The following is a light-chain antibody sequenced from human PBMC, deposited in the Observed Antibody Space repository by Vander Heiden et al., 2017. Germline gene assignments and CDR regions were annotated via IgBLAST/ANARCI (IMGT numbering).Light chain of an antibody. CDR2: GNS. J-gene: IGLJ2*01. Sequence: QSVLTQPPSVSVAPGQTVTISCTGRSSNIGAGYDVHWYQQLPGTAPKLLIYGNSNRPSGVPDRFSGSKSGTSASLAITGLQAEDEADYYCQSYDSSLSGVVLGGGTKLTVL. CDR1: SSNIGAGYD. V-gene: IGLV1-40*01. CDR3: QSYDSSLSGVV.